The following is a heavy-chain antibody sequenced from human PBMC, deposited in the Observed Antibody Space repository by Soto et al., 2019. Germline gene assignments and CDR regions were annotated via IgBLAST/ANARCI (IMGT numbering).Heavy chain of an antibody. CDR1: GYTFTGYG. V-gene: IGHV1-18*01. J-gene: IGHJ3*02. CDR3: ARDMGSRYYDFWSGYYDAFDI. Sequence: ASVKVSCKASGYTFTGYGISWVRQAPGQGLEWMGWISAYNGNTNYAQKLQGRVTMTTDTSTSTAYMELRSLRSDDTAVYYCARDMGSRYYDFWSGYYDAFDIWGQGTMVTVSS. CDR2: ISAYNGNT. D-gene: IGHD3-3*01.